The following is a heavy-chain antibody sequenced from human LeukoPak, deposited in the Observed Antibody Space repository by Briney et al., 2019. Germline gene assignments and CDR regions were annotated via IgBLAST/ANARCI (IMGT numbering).Heavy chain of an antibody. CDR3: ARLRFDFWSGYTHPYFDY. CDR1: GGSISSSSYS. D-gene: IGHD3-3*01. Sequence: SETLSLTCTVSGGSISSSSYSWGWIRQPQGKGLEWIGSIYYSGTTYYNPSLKSRVTISVDTSKIQFSLKLSSVAATDTAVYFCARLRFDFWSGYTHPYFDYWGQGTLVTVSS. CDR2: IYYSGTT. V-gene: IGHV4-39*01. J-gene: IGHJ4*02.